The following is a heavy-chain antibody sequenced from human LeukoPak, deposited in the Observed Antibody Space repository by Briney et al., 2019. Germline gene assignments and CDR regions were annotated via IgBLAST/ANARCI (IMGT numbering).Heavy chain of an antibody. V-gene: IGHV4-39*07. D-gene: IGHD5-18*01. CDR1: GGSISSSSDY. J-gene: IGHJ4*02. CDR3: ARGSYSYGNAFDY. Sequence: PSETLSLTCTVSGGSISSSSDYWGWIRQAPGKGLEWIGSIYYHENTYYNSSLKSRVTMSVDTSKNQFSLKLNSVTPTDTAVYSCARGSYSYGNAFDYWGQGTLVNVSS. CDR2: IYYHENT.